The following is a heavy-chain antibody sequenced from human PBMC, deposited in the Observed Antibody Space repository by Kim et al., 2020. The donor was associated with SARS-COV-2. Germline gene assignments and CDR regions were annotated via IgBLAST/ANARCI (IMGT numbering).Heavy chain of an antibody. D-gene: IGHD6-13*01. J-gene: IGHJ6*02. CDR1: GYTFTSYA. CDR2: INTNTGNP. CDR3: ARAGFTLNRIAAAVMDTLRGPYYYYGMDV. V-gene: IGHV7-4-1*02. Sequence: ASVKVSCKASGYTFTSYAMNWVRQAPGQGLEWMGWINTNTGNPTYAQGFTGRFVFSLDTSVSTAYLQISSLKAEDTAVYYCARAGFTLNRIAAAVMDTLRGPYYYYGMDVWGQGTTVTVSS.